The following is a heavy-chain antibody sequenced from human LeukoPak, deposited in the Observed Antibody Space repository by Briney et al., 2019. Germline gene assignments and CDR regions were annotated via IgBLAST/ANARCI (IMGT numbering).Heavy chain of an antibody. Sequence: PGGSLRLSCAASGFNFDSYAMNWVRQAPGKGPEWVSFMSGGGAKKFYADSVKGRFTISRDNSKKTLYLQINTLRAEETAIYYCAKCSSGYGHDALVIWGQGTMVTVSS. CDR1: GFNFDSYA. D-gene: IGHD3-16*01. CDR2: MSGGGAKK. J-gene: IGHJ3*02. V-gene: IGHV3-23*01. CDR3: AKCSSGYGHDALVI.